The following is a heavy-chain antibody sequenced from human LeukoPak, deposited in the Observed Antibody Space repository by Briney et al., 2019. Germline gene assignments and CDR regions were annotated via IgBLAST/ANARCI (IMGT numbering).Heavy chain of an antibody. CDR1: GYTFTSYG. CDR2: INPNSGGT. CDR3: ARDRYDYVWGSYRYYMDV. Sequence: ASVKVSCKASGYTFTSYGISWVRQAPGQGLEWMGWINPNSGGTNYAQKFQGRVTMTRDTSISTAYMELSRLRSDDTAVYYCARDRYDYVWGSYRYYMDVWGKGTTVTVSS. V-gene: IGHV1-2*02. J-gene: IGHJ6*03. D-gene: IGHD3-16*02.